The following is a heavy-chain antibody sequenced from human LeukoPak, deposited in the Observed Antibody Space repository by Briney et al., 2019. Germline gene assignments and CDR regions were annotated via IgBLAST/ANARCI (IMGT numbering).Heavy chain of an antibody. V-gene: IGHV1-2*02. J-gene: IGHJ6*03. D-gene: IGHD4-11*01. Sequence: ASVKVSCKASGYTFTGYYMHWVRQAPGQGLEWMGWINPNSGGTNYAQKFQGRVTMTRDTSISTAYMELNRLRSDDTAVYYCARGMTTVTIPGYYYYYYMDVWGKGTTVTVSS. CDR3: ARGMTTVTIPGYYYYYYMDV. CDR2: INPNSGGT. CDR1: GYTFTGYY.